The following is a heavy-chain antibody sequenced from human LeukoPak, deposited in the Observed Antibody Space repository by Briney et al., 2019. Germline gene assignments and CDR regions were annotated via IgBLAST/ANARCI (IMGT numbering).Heavy chain of an antibody. J-gene: IGHJ4*02. CDR3: ARSPRDSSAPDY. CDR2: IIPIFGTA. V-gene: IGHV1-69*13. Sequence: ASVKVSFKASGGTFNSYAITWVRQAPGQGLEWMGGIIPIFGTAKYAQKFQGRVTITADVYTSTSFLELSSLTSEDTALYYCARSPRDSSAPDYSGQATLVTVSS. D-gene: IGHD3-22*01. CDR1: GGTFNSYA.